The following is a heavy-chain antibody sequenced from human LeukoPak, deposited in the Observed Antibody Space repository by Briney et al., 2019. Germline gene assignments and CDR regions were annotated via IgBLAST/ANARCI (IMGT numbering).Heavy chain of an antibody. CDR2: INPNSGGT. D-gene: IGHD4-11*01. Sequence: ASVTVSCKASGYTFTGYYMHWVRQAPGQGLDGMGWINPNSGGTNYAQKFQGRVTMTRDTSISTAYMELSRLRSDDTAVYYCAREVRHSSPYFDYWGQGTPVTVSS. V-gene: IGHV1-2*02. CDR1: GYTFTGYY. CDR3: AREVRHSSPYFDY. J-gene: IGHJ4*02.